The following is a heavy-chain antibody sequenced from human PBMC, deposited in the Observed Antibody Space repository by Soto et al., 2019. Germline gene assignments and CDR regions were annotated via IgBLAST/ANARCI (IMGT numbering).Heavy chain of an antibody. CDR3: ARTGYDRSGYFVEYYFDY. V-gene: IGHV3-30-3*01. Sequence: ALRLSCAASGFTFSKYAMHWVRQARGTGLEWVAVISNDGSNPYYADSVKGRFTISRDNSKNTLYLQMNSLREEDTAVYYCARTGYDRSGYFVEYYFDYWGQGTLATVSS. D-gene: IGHD3-22*01. CDR2: ISNDGSNP. CDR1: GFTFSKYA. J-gene: IGHJ4*02.